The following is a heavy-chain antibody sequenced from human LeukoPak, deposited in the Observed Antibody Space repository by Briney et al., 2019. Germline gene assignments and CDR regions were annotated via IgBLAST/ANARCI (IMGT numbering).Heavy chain of an antibody. CDR3: ARDLSDDFWSGYPGSYYYYGMDV. CDR1: GYTFTGYY. V-gene: IGHV1-2*02. CDR2: INPNSGGT. J-gene: IGHJ6*02. Sequence: ASVKVSCEASGYTFTGYYMHWVRQAPGQGLEWMGWINPNSGGTNYAQKFQGRVTMTRDTSISTAYMELSRLRSDDTAVYYCARDLSDDFWSGYPGSYYYYGMDVWGQGTTVTVSS. D-gene: IGHD3-3*01.